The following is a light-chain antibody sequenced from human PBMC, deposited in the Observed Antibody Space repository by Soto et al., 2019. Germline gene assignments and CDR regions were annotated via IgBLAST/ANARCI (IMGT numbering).Light chain of an antibody. CDR3: QVWDSSSDPHYV. CDR2: YDS. Sequence: SSELTQPPSVSVAPGKTATITCGGNNIGAKSVHWYQQKSGQAPVVVVYYDSDRPSGIPERFSGSNSGNTATLTISRVEAGDEADYFCQVWDSSSDPHYVFGTGTKLTVL. J-gene: IGLJ1*01. V-gene: IGLV3-21*04. CDR1: NIGAKS.